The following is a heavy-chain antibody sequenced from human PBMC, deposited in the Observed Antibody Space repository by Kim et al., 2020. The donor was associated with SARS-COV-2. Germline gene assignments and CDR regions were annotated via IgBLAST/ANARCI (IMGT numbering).Heavy chain of an antibody. Sequence: SETLSLTCTVSGGSISSSSYYWGWIRKPPGKGLEWIGSIYYSGSTYYNPSLKSRVTISVDTSKNQFSLKLSSVTAADTAVYYCARTLTTVTEYYFDYWGQGTLVTVSS. CDR1: GGSISSSSYY. CDR3: ARTLTTVTEYYFDY. J-gene: IGHJ4*02. D-gene: IGHD4-17*01. CDR2: IYYSGST. V-gene: IGHV4-39*07.